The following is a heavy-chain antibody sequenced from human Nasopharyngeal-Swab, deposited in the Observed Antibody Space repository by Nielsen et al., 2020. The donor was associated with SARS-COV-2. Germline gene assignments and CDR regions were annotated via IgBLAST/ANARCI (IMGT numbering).Heavy chain of an antibody. CDR1: GFTFSSYN. D-gene: IGHD3-3*01. CDR2: ISSSSSYI. J-gene: IGHJ6*02. Sequence: GGSLRLSCAASGFTFSSYNFNWVRQAPGKGLEWVSSISSSSSYIYYADSVKGRFTISRDNAKNSLYLQMNSLRAEDTAVYYCARDGLDYDFWSAYFMDVWGQGTTVTVSS. V-gene: IGHV3-21*01. CDR3: ARDGLDYDFWSAYFMDV.